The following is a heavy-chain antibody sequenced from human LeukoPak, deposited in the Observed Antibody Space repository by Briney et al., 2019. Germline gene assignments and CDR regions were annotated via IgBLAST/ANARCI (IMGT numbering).Heavy chain of an antibody. CDR3: ARSVGPGTDGDYYYYYMDV. V-gene: IGHV1-18*01. Sequence: ASVKVSCKTSGYTFTRYGISWVRQAPGQGLEWMGWISAYNGNTNYAQKIQGRVTITTDTSTRTAYMELRSLRSDDTAVYYCARSVGPGTDGDYYYYYMDVWGKGTTVTVSS. J-gene: IGHJ6*03. CDR1: GYTFTRYG. CDR2: ISAYNGNT. D-gene: IGHD1-1*01.